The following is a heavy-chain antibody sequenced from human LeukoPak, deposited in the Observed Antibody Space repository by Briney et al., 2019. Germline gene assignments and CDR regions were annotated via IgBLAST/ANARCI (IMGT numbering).Heavy chain of an antibody. Sequence: GGSLRVSCAASGFTFSDYYMTWIREAPGKGLEWVSYITSSATTYYADSVKGRFTISRDNAKNSLYLQMNSLRAEDTAVYYCARVRGVGGAYYYYYYMDVWGKGTTVTISS. V-gene: IGHV3-11*04. CDR2: ITSSATT. J-gene: IGHJ6*03. CDR1: GFTFSDYY. CDR3: ARVRGVGGAYYYYYYMDV. D-gene: IGHD1-26*01.